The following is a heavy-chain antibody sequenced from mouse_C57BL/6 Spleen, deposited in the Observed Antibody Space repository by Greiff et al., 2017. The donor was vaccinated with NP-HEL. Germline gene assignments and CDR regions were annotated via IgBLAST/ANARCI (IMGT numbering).Heavy chain of an antibody. CDR1: GFSLTSYG. J-gene: IGHJ4*01. D-gene: IGHD2-2*01. Sequence: VKLMESGPGLVAPSQSLSITCTVSGFSLTSYGVHWVRQPPGKGLEWLVVIWSDGSTTYNSALKSRLSISKDNSKSQVFLKMNSLQTDDTAMYYCGTGYDSYYAMDYWGQGTSVTVSS. CDR2: IWSDGST. V-gene: IGHV2-6*03. CDR3: GTGYDSYYAMDY.